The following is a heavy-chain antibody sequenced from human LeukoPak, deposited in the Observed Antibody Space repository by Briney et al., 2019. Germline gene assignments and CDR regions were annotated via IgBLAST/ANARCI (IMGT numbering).Heavy chain of an antibody. D-gene: IGHD2-2*01. V-gene: IGHV1-18*01. CDR2: ISAYNGNT. CDR1: GYTFTSYG. J-gene: IGHJ5*02. CDR3: ARDRSSTSPTRCWFDP. Sequence: ASVKVSCKASGYTFTSYGISWVRQAPGQGLEWMGWISAYNGNTNYAQKLQGRVTMTTDTSTSTGYMELRSLRSDDTAVYYCARDRSSTSPTRCWFDPWGQGTLVTVSS.